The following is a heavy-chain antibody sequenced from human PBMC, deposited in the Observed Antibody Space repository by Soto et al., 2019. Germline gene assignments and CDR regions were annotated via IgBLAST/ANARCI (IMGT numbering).Heavy chain of an antibody. Sequence: GASVKVSCKASGGTFSSYTISWVRQAPGQGLEWMGRIIPILGIANYAQKFQGRVTITADKSTSTAYMELSSLRSEDTAVYYCAGMLRVLEWSDPGYMDVWGKGTTVTVSS. J-gene: IGHJ6*03. D-gene: IGHD3-3*01. V-gene: IGHV1-69*02. CDR1: GGTFSSYT. CDR3: AGMLRVLEWSDPGYMDV. CDR2: IIPILGIA.